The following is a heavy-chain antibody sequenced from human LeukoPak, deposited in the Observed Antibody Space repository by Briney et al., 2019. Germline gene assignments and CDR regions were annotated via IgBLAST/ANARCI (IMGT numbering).Heavy chain of an antibody. CDR3: AKLLYYYDSSQPY. J-gene: IGHJ4*02. D-gene: IGHD3-22*01. Sequence: GGSLRLSCAAAGFTLSKFAMHWVRQAPGKGLEWVAVVSYDGSYKYYADSVKGRFTISRDNSKNTLYLQMNSLRAEDTAVYYCAKLLYYYDSSQPYWGQGTLVTVSS. CDR2: VSYDGSYK. V-gene: IGHV3-30*04. CDR1: GFTLSKFA.